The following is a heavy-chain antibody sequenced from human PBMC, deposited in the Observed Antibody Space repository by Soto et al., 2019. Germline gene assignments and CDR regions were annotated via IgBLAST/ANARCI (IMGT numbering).Heavy chain of an antibody. V-gene: IGHV3-7*03. CDR2: IKYDGSEK. J-gene: IGHJ4*02. CDR1: GFTFSSYW. D-gene: IGHD3-22*01. Sequence: EVQLVESGGGFVQPGGSLRLSCAASGFTFSSYWMSWVRQAPGRGLEWMANIKYDGSEKYYVDSVKGRLTISRDNAKNSRYLQMNSLRAEDTAVYYCASSPHKDSRPDYWGQGTLVTVSS. CDR3: ASSPHKDSRPDY.